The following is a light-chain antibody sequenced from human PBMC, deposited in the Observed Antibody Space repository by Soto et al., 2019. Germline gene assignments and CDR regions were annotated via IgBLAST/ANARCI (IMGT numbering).Light chain of an antibody. V-gene: IGKV1-8*01. CDR1: QDISSS. CDR2: GTS. CDR3: QQYYSYSEA. J-gene: IGKJ1*01. Sequence: AVRMTQSPSSFSATTGDRVTITCRASQDISSSLAWYQRKPGKAPKLLIYGTSTLQSGVPSRFSGSGSGADFALTISFLQNEDFATYYCQQYYSYSEAFGQGTKVDIK.